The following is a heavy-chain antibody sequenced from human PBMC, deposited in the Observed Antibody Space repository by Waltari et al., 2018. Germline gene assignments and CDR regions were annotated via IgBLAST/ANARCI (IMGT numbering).Heavy chain of an antibody. CDR1: GGSFSGYY. D-gene: IGHD6-13*01. CDR2: INHSGST. CDR3: ARGYGYSSSWYYYYYMDV. J-gene: IGHJ6*03. Sequence: QVQLQQWGAGLLKPSETLSLTCAVYGGSFSGYYWRWNRQPPGQGLEWIGEINHSGSTNYNRCLKNRVTISVDTSKIQFSLKRSSLTAADTAVYYCARGYGYSSSWYYYYYMDVWGKGTTVTVSS. V-gene: IGHV4-34*01.